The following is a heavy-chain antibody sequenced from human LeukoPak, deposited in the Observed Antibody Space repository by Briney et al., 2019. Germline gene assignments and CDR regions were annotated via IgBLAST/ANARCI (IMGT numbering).Heavy chain of an antibody. CDR1: GGSISSGSYY. J-gene: IGHJ6*03. CDR2: IYTSGST. Sequence: SETLSLTCTVSGGSISSGSYYWSWIRQPAGKGLEWIGRIYTSGSTNYNPSLKSRVTISVDTSKYQFSLKLSSVTAADTAVYYCAREGSITPYYYYMDVWGKGTTVTVSS. CDR3: AREGSITPYYYYMDV. D-gene: IGHD2-2*01. V-gene: IGHV4-61*02.